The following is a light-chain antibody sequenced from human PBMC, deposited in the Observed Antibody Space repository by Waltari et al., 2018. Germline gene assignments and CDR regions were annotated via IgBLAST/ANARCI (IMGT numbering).Light chain of an antibody. J-gene: IGKJ2*01. CDR2: GKS. CDR3: QRYGTSPPYT. Sequence: EIALTQSPGTLSLSPGDRATLSCRASQSVDSRYLAWYQQRPGQAPRLLIYGKSNRATGIPERFTGSGSGTDFTLTISRLEPEDFAVYYCQRYGTSPPYTFGPGTKLEIK. V-gene: IGKV3-20*01. CDR1: QSVDSRY.